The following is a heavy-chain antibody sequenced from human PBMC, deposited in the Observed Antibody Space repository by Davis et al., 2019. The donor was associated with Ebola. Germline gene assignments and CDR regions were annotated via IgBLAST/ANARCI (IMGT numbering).Heavy chain of an antibody. CDR3: ARVPTVVKTHGVVFDY. D-gene: IGHD4-23*01. V-gene: IGHV1-2*02. CDR2: INPNSGGT. CDR1: GCTFTGYY. Sequence: ASVKVSCKASGCTFTGYYMHWVRQAPGQGLEWMGWINPNSGGTNYAQKFQGRVTMTRDTSISTAYMELSRLRSDDTAVYYCARVPTVVKTHGVVFDYWGQGTLVTVSS. J-gene: IGHJ4*02.